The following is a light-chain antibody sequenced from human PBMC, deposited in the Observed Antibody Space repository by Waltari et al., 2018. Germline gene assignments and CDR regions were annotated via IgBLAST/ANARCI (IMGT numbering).Light chain of an antibody. V-gene: IGLV1-47*01. J-gene: IGLJ1*01. CDR2: RNN. Sequence: QSVLTQSPSASGTPGQRVTIPCSGSRPTIGRNYVYWYQQLPGTAPKLLIYRNNQRPSGVPDRFSGSKSGTSASLAISGLRSEDEADYYCAAWDDSLSGSYVFGTGTKVTVL. CDR1: RPTIGRNY. CDR3: AAWDDSLSGSYV.